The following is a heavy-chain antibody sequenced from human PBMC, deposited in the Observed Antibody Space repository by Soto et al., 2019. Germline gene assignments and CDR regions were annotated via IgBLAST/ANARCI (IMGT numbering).Heavy chain of an antibody. Sequence: QVQLVESGGGVVQPGRSLRLSCAASGFTFSSYGMHWVRQAPGKGLEWVAVISYDGSNKYYADSVKGRFTISRDNSKNTLYLQMNSLRPEDTAVYYCAKDRGWLDLGMDVWGQGTTVTVSS. V-gene: IGHV3-30*18. CDR1: GFTFSSYG. CDR2: ISYDGSNK. J-gene: IGHJ6*02. CDR3: AKDRGWLDLGMDV. D-gene: IGHD6-19*01.